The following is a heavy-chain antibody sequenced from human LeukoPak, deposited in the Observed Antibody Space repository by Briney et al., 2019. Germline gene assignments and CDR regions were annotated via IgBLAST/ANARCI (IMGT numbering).Heavy chain of an antibody. J-gene: IGHJ4*02. CDR3: ASFLPTSSGWYYFDY. V-gene: IGHV4-61*01. CDR2: INHSGST. Sequence: SETLSLTCTVSGGSVSSGHYYWSWIRQPPGKGLEWIGEINHSGSTNYNPSLKSRVTISVDTSKNQFSLKLSSVTAADTAVYYCASFLPTSSGWYYFDYWGQGTLVTVSS. CDR1: GGSVSSGHYY. D-gene: IGHD6-19*01.